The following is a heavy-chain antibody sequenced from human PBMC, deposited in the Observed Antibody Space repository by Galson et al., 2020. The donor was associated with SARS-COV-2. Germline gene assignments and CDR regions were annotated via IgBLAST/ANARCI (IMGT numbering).Heavy chain of an antibody. CDR3: VRDGTNHV. D-gene: IGHD1-26*01. Sequence: ASETLSLTCSVSGYLISSGYYWVWVRQAPGKGLEWIGSFYNSGRTVYNPSLKSRITISADMSENQLFLNLRSVTATDTAVYHCVRDGTNHVWGHGTLLTVSS. J-gene: IGHJ4*01. CDR2: FYNSGRT. V-gene: IGHV4-38-2*02. CDR1: GYLISSGYY.